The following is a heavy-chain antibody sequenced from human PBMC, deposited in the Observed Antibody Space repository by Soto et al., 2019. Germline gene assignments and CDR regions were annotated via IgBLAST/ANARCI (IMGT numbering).Heavy chain of an antibody. CDR1: GGSFSGYY. J-gene: IGHJ5*02. V-gene: IGHV4-34*01. CDR3: ARMKNYGSGSYYQSGWFDP. D-gene: IGHD3-10*01. CDR2: INHSGST. Sequence: QVQLQQWGAGLLKPSETLSLTCAVYGGSFSGYYWSWIRQPPGKGLEWIGEINHSGSTNYNPSLTSRVTISVDTSKNQFSLKLSSVTAADTAVYYCARMKNYGSGSYYQSGWFDPWGQGTLVTVSS.